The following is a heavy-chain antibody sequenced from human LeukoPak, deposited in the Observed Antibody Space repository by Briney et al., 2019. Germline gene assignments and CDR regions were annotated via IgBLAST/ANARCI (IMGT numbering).Heavy chain of an antibody. J-gene: IGHJ4*02. Sequence: ASVKVSRKASGYTFTGYYMHWVRQAPGQGLEWMGWINPNSGGTNYAQKFQGRVTMTRDTSISTAYMELSRLRSDDTAVYYCAREQARHYYDSSGYYYSLGYWGQGTLVTVSS. CDR1: GYTFTGYY. CDR3: AREQARHYYDSSGYYYSLGY. V-gene: IGHV1-2*02. CDR2: INPNSGGT. D-gene: IGHD3-22*01.